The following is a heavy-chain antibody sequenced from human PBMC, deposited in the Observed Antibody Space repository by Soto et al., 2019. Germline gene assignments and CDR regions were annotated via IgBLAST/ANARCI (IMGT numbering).Heavy chain of an antibody. Sequence: GETLKISCKGSGYSFTSYWIGWVRQMPGKGLEWMGIIYPGDSDTRYSPSFQGQVTISADKSISTAYLQWSSLKASDTAMYYCARHDPERRQQLVRPQVLWFDPWGQGTLVTVSS. V-gene: IGHV5-51*01. CDR1: GYSFTSYW. J-gene: IGHJ5*02. CDR2: IYPGDSDT. D-gene: IGHD6-13*01. CDR3: ARHDPERRQQLVRPQVLWFDP.